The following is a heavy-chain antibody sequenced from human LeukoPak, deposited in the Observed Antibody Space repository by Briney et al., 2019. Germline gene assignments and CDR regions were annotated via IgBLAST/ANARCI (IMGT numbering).Heavy chain of an antibody. CDR2: INHSGST. V-gene: IGHV4-34*01. CDR1: GGSFSGYY. J-gene: IGHJ5*02. Sequence: PPETLSLTCAVYGGSFSGYYWSWIRQPPGKGLEWIGEINHSGSTNYNPSLKSRVTISVDTSKNQFSLKLSSVTAADTAVYYCARSGFGERYNWFDPWGQGTLVTVSS. CDR3: ARSGFGERYNWFDP. D-gene: IGHD3-10*01.